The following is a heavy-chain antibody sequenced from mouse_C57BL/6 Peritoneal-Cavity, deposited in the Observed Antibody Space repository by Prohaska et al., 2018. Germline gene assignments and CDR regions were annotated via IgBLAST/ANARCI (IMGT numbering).Heavy chain of an antibody. D-gene: IGHD2-3*01. V-gene: IGHV8-12*01. Sequence: QVTLKESGPGILQSSQTPSMTCSFSGFSLSTSGMGVSWIRQPSGKGLEWLAHIYWDDDKRYNPSLKSRLTISKDTARNQVFLKITSVDTADTATYYCARRRIWDGYPFDYWGQGSTLTVSS. J-gene: IGHJ2*01. CDR2: IYWDDDK. CDR1: GFSLSTSGMG. CDR3: ARRRIWDGYPFDY.